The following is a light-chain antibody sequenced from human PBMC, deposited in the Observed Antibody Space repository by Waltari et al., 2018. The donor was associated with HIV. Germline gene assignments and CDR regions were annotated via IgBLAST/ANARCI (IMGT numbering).Light chain of an antibody. Sequence: SRMTQAPSSFSGSTGDRVTLTCQARQGISNSLGWYQQKPGQAPKILISAASTLDSGVPARFSGSGSGTDFTLTISCLKSEDFATYYCQQYPTYPYTFGQGTKLEIK. CDR3: QQYPTYPYT. CDR1: QGISNS. J-gene: IGKJ2*01. V-gene: IGKV1-8*01. CDR2: AAS.